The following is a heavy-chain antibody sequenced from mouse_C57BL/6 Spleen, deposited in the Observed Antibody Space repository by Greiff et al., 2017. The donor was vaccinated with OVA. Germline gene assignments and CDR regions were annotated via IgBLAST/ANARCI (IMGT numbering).Heavy chain of an antibody. V-gene: IGHV1-82*01. Sequence: QVQLQQSGPELVKPGASVKISCKASGYAFSSSWMNWVKQRPGKGLEWIGRIYPGDGDTNYNGKFKGKATLTADKSSSTAYMQLSSLTSEDSAVYFCARWDRAAQATNYAMDYWGQGTSVTVSS. CDR2: IYPGDGDT. CDR1: GYAFSSSW. CDR3: ARWDRAAQATNYAMDY. D-gene: IGHD3-2*02. J-gene: IGHJ4*01.